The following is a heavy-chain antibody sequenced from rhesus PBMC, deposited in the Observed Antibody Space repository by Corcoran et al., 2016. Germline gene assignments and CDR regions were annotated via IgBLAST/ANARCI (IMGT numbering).Heavy chain of an antibody. CDR1: GGSISGYYY. J-gene: IGHJ1*01. D-gene: IGHD3-28*01. Sequence: QVKLQQWGEGLVKPSETLSLTCAVYGGSISGYYYWSWIREAPGKGLEWGGNIDGNSASTNYNPSLKNRVTISKDTSKNQFSLKLSSVTAADTAVYYCARAYYGSGYYTGVKEYFEFWGQGALVTVSS. V-gene: IGHV4-73*01. CDR2: IDGNSAST. CDR3: ARAYYGSGYYTGVKEYFEF.